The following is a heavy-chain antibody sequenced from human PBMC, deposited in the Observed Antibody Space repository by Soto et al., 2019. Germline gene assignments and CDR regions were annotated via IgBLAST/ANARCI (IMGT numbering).Heavy chain of an antibody. CDR3: ARWGSGTNFYYHFAMDV. Sequence: QLLESGGGLVQPGGSLRLSCSTSGFTFWNVAMAWVRQGPGKGLEWVSTVNDRGGSTYYADSVKGRFTISRDDSENTLHLQMSSLRTDDTAIYYCARWGSGTNFYYHFAMDVWGHGTTVTVSS. CDR1: GFTFWNVA. D-gene: IGHD3-16*01. CDR2: VNDRGGST. V-gene: IGHV3-23*01. J-gene: IGHJ6*02.